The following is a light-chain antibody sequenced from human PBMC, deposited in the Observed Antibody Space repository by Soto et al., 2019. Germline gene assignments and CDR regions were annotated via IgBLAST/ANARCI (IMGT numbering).Light chain of an antibody. Sequence: EIVLTQSPGTLSLSPGERATLSCRASQSVSSSYLAWYQQKPGQAPRLLIYGASSRATGIPDRFSCSGSGTDFTLTISRLEPEDFAVYYCQQYGSSPLVTFGQGTRLEIK. CDR2: GAS. V-gene: IGKV3-20*01. CDR3: QQYGSSPLVT. CDR1: QSVSSSY. J-gene: IGKJ5*01.